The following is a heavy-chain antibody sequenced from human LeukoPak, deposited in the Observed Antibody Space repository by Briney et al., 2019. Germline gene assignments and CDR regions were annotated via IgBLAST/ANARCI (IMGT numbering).Heavy chain of an antibody. CDR1: GFTFSSYA. D-gene: IGHD5-24*01. Sequence: GGSLRLSCAASGFTFSSYAMSWVRQAPGKGLEWVSSICSSGGSTYYADSVKGRFTISRDTSKNTLYLQMNSLRPEDTAVYYCARDAKQLPYWGQGTLVTVSS. CDR3: ARDAKQLPY. V-gene: IGHV3-23*01. J-gene: IGHJ4*02. CDR2: ICSSGGST.